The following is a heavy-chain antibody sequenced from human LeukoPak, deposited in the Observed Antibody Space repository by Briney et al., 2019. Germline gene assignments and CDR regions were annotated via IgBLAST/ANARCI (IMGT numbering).Heavy chain of an antibody. CDR1: GLNFDDSA. CDR2: ISADGGST. J-gene: IGHJ4*02. Sequence: GGSLRLSCVASGLNFDDSAMHWVRQAPGKGLEWVSLISADGGSTFSADSVKGRFSISRDNSKNFLYLQMNSLRSEDTAMYYCAKESGKFDYWGQGTLAAVSS. V-gene: IGHV3-43*02. CDR3: AKESGKFDY.